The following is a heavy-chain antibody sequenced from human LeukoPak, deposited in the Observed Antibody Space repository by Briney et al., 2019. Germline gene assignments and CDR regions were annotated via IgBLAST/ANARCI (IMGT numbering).Heavy chain of an antibody. Sequence: PGGSLRLSCAASGFTFSSYSMNWVRQAPGKGLEWVSSISDSGSGTYYADSVKGRFTISRDNSKNTLYLQMNSLRAEDTAVYYCAKRTDTSGNRGGALDIWGQGTMVAVSS. D-gene: IGHD3-22*01. CDR2: ISDSGSGT. V-gene: IGHV3-23*01. CDR1: GFTFSSYS. J-gene: IGHJ3*02. CDR3: AKRTDTSGNRGGALDI.